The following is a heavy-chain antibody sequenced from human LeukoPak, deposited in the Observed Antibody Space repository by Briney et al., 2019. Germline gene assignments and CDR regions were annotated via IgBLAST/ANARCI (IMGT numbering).Heavy chain of an antibody. J-gene: IGHJ4*02. CDR1: GFTFRTYA. CDR2: TGGSGTRT. CDR3: AKDSHWILFDD. Sequence: GGSLRLSCAASGFTFRTYAMNWVRQAPGKGLEWVSGTGGSGTRTYYADSVKGRFTISRDNSKNTLYLQMNSLRDEDTAVYYCAKDSHWILFDDWGQGTLVTVSS. D-gene: IGHD2-2*03. V-gene: IGHV3-23*01.